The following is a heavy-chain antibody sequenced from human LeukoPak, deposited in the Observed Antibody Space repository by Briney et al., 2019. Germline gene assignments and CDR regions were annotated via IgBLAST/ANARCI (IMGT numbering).Heavy chain of an antibody. CDR1: GFTFSSYW. Sequence: QTGGSLRLSCAASGFTFSSYWMSWVRQAPGKGLEWVANIKQDGSEKYYVDSVKGRFTISRDNAKNSLYLQMNSLRAEDTALYYCARVPFSSGSPNQNPVDYWGQGTLVTVSS. V-gene: IGHV3-7*03. CDR2: IKQDGSEK. D-gene: IGHD3-22*01. CDR3: ARVPFSSGSPNQNPVDY. J-gene: IGHJ4*02.